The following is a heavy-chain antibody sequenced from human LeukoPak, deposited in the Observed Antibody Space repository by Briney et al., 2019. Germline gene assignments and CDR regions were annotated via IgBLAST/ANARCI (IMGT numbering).Heavy chain of an antibody. Sequence: GGSPRLSCATSGFTFSSYGFHWVRQAPIKGLEWVAVIWYDGSKKYYADSVKGRFTISRDDSKNTVYLQMDSLRAEDTAMYYCARDRGDYSDYSDFFDAWGQGTLVTFSS. CDR2: IWYDGSKK. CDR1: GFTFSSYG. V-gene: IGHV3-33*01. CDR3: ARDRGDYSDYSDFFDA. J-gene: IGHJ4*02. D-gene: IGHD4-11*01.